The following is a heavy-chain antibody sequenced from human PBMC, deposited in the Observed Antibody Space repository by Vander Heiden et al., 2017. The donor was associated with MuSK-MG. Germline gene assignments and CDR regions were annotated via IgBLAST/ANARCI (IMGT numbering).Heavy chain of an antibody. D-gene: IGHD1-26*01. Sequence: QLQLQESGPGLVKPSETLSLTCTVSGGSISSSSYYWGWIRQPPGKGLEWIGSIYYSGSTSYNPSLKSRVTISVDTSKNQFALKLSSVTAADTAVYYCASQSSGSYYIHYAFDIWGQGTMVTVSS. V-gene: IGHV4-39*01. CDR3: ASQSSGSYYIHYAFDI. CDR2: IYYSGST. J-gene: IGHJ3*02. CDR1: GGSISSSSYY.